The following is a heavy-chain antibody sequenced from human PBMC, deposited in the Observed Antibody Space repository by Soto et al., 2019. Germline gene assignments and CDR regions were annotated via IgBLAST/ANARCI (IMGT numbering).Heavy chain of an antibody. CDR3: TSFGQQLY. J-gene: IGHJ4*02. CDR1: GFTFSDYY. V-gene: IGHV3-49*03. Sequence: GGSLRLSCAASGFTFSDYYMTWIRQAPGKGLEWVGFIRSKAYGGTTEYAASVKGRFTISRDDSKSIAYLQMNSLKTEDTAVYYCTSFGQQLYWGQGTLVTVSS. D-gene: IGHD6-13*01. CDR2: IRSKAYGGTT.